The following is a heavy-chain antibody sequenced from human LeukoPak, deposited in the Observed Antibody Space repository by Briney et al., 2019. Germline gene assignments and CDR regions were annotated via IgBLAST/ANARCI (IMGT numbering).Heavy chain of an antibody. CDR2: MNPNSGNT. CDR3: ARGDNVGATTSSGSYYYYYMDV. Sequence: ASVKVSCKASGYTFTSYDINWVRQATGQGLEWMGWMNPNSGNTGYAQKFQGRVTMTRNTSISTAYMELSSLRSEDTAVYYCARGDNVGATTSSGSYYYYYMDVWGKGTTVTISS. D-gene: IGHD1-26*01. CDR1: GYTFTSYD. V-gene: IGHV1-8*01. J-gene: IGHJ6*03.